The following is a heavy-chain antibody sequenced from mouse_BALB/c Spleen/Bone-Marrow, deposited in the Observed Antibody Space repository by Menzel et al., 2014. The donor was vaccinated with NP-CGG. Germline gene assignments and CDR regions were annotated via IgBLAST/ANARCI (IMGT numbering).Heavy chain of an antibody. Sequence: EVKLVESGGGLVQPGGSLKLSCAASGFDFGGFWMGWVRQAPGKGLEWIGEINPDSSTINYTPSLKDRFIISRDNAKNTLYLQMSKVRSEDTALYYCARLGYYGGFAYWGQGTLVTVSA. V-gene: IGHV4-1*02. D-gene: IGHD2-3*01. CDR1: GFDFGGFW. J-gene: IGHJ3*01. CDR3: ARLGYYGGFAY. CDR2: INPDSSTI.